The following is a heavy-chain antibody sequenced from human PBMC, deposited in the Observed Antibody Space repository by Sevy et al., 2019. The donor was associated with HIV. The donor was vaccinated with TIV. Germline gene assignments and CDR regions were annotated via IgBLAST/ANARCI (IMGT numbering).Heavy chain of an antibody. CDR2: IIPIFATV. J-gene: IGHJ6*02. V-gene: IGHV1-69*13. Sequence: ASVKVSCKASGGTFRQFPISWVRQAPGQGLEWMGGIIPIFATVNYAQKFQGRVTITADESRSTGYIELSSLRSEDTAVYYCVRGDKALDRPKFASNYHYELDVWGPGTTVTVSS. CDR3: VRGDKALDRPKFASNYHYELDV. CDR1: GGTFRQFP. D-gene: IGHD5-18*01.